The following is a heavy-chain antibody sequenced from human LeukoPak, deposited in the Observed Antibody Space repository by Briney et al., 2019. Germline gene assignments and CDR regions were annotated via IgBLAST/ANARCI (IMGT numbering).Heavy chain of an antibody. V-gene: IGHV4-59*01. CDR2: VYSNGNT. J-gene: IGHJ2*01. CDR1: GGSIYNNY. D-gene: IGHD1-14*01. Sequence: SETLSVTCTVSGGSIYNNYWTWIRQPPGKGLEWIGYVYSNGNTNYGPSLKSRVTMSIETSRSQFSLTVTSVTAADTAVYYCASGTFDGPLYGTYWYFHFWGRGTLVTVSS. CDR3: ASGTFDGPLYGTYWYFHF.